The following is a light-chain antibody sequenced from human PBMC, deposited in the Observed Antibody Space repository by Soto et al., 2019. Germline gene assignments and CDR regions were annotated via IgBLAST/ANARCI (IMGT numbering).Light chain of an antibody. CDR1: SSNIGAGYD. V-gene: IGLV1-40*01. Sequence: QAVLTQPPSVSGAPGQRVTISCTGSSSNIGAGYDVHWYQQLPGTAPKLLIYGNSNRPSGVPDRFSGSKSGTSASLAITGLQAEEEADYYCQSYDSSLSGSMFGGGTKLTVL. J-gene: IGLJ3*02. CDR3: QSYDSSLSGSM. CDR2: GNS.